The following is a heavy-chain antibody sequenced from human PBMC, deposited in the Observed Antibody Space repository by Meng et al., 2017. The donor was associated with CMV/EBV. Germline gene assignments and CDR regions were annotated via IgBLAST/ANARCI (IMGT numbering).Heavy chain of an antibody. CDR1: GGTFSSHA. J-gene: IGHJ6*02. Sequence: SVTVSCKASGGTFSSHAINWVRQAPGQGLEWMGGIIPILGIANYAPNFQGRVTITADKPTSTADMELSRLRSDDTAVYYCARDILTGYYRDYYYGMDVWGQGTTVTVSS. V-gene: IGHV1-69*10. CDR2: IIPILGIA. D-gene: IGHD3-9*01. CDR3: ARDILTGYYRDYYYGMDV.